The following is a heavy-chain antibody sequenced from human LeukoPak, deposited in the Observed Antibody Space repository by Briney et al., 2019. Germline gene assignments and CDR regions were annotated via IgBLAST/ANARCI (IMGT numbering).Heavy chain of an antibody. V-gene: IGHV4-31*01. CDR1: GGSISSGGYY. CDR3: ARDLAVAGKAHAFDI. D-gene: IGHD6-19*01. CDR2: IYYSGST. Sequence: SETLSLTCTVSGGSISSGGYYWSWIRQHPGKGLEWIGYIYYSGSTYYNPSLKSQVTISVDTSKNQFSLKLSSVTAADTAVYYCARDLAVAGKAHAFDIWGQGTMVTVSS. J-gene: IGHJ3*02.